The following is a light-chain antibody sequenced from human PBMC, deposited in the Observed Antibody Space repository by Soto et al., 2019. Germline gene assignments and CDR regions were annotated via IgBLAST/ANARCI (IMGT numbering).Light chain of an antibody. J-gene: IGKJ2*01. Sequence: DIVLTQSPLSLSVTPGQPASISCKSSRTLLHSDGNTLLYWYLKKPGQPPQLLIYEVSNRFSGVQDXXSGSGSGTDFTLKISRVEAEDVGVYYCMQSLQLPYIFGQGTRLEIK. CDR3: MQSLQLPYI. CDR1: RTLLHSDGNTL. CDR2: EVS. V-gene: IGKV2D-29*01.